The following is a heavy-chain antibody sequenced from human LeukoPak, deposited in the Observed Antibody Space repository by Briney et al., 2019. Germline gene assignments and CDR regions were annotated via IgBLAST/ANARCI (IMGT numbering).Heavy chain of an antibody. Sequence: ASVKVSCKASGYTFTSYGISWVRQAPGQGLEWMGWISAYNGNTNYAQKLQGRVTMTTDTSTSTAYMELRSLRSEDTAVYYCARSQRSSNYYGMDVWGQGTTVTVSS. J-gene: IGHJ6*02. CDR2: ISAYNGNT. CDR1: GYTFTSYG. CDR3: ARSQRSSNYYGMDV. V-gene: IGHV1-18*01. D-gene: IGHD1-26*01.